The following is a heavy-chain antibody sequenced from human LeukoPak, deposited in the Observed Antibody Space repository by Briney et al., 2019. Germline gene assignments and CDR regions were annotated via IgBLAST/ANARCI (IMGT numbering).Heavy chain of an antibody. J-gene: IGHJ4*02. CDR2: ISHSGGTT. D-gene: IGHD3-3*01. CDR3: AKDPNTDYDFWSGYAPHSDY. Sequence: GGSLRLSCAASGFTFNGYVMYWVRQAPGKGLEWVSGISHSGGTTYYAESVKGRFTISRDNSRNTVFLQMYSLRAEEMAGYFCAKDPNTDYDFWSGYAPHSDYWGQGTLVTVSS. CDR1: GFTFNGYV. V-gene: IGHV3-23*01.